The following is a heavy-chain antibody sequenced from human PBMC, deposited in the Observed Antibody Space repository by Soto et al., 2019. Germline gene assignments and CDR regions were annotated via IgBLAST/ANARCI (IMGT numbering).Heavy chain of an antibody. CDR3: AHSLRTVAPFYFEY. CDR2: IYWDDDK. J-gene: IGHJ4*02. V-gene: IGHV2-5*02. Sequence: SGPTLVNPTQTLTLTCTFSGFSLRTSGVGVGWIRQPPGRALEWLALIYWDDDKRYSPSLKSRLTITKDTSKNQVVLTMTNMDPVDTATYYCAHSLRTVAPFYFEYWGQGTLVTVSS. CDR1: GFSLRTSGVG. D-gene: IGHD4-17*01.